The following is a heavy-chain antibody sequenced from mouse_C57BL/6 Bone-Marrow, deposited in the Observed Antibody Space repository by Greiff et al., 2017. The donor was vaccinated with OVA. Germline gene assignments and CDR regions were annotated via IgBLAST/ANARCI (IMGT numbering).Heavy chain of an antibody. CDR3: ARSGTTVVATDRFAY. CDR2: IYPNYGTT. V-gene: IGHV1-39*01. J-gene: IGHJ3*01. Sequence: EVQLQQSGPELVKPGASVKISCKASGYSFTDYNMNWVKQSNGKSLEWIGVIYPNYGTTSYNQKFKGKATLTVDQSSSTAYMQLNSLTSEDSAVYYCARSGTTVVATDRFAYWGQGTLVTVSA. CDR1: GYSFTDYN. D-gene: IGHD1-1*01.